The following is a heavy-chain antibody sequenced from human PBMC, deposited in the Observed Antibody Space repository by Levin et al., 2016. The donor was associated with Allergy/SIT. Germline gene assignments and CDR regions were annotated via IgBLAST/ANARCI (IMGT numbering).Heavy chain of an antibody. CDR2: IYYNGNT. CDR1: GVTISSSNW. D-gene: IGHD3-3*01. V-gene: IGHV4/OR15-8*01. Sequence: SETLSLTCDVSGVTISSSNWWTWVRQPPGKGLEWIGEIYYNGNTNFNPSLKSRVTISVDKSKNQFSLTLSSVTAADTAVYYCARSTIFGVPIAWQAFDIWGQGTMVTVSS. J-gene: IGHJ3*02. CDR3: ARSTIFGVPIAWQAFDI.